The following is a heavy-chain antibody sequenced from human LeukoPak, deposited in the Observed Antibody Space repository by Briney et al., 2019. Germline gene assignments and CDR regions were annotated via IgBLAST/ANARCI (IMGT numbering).Heavy chain of an antibody. CDR3: ARDCSSTNCCKVFDN. CDR2: ISAYNGNT. V-gene: IGHV1-18*01. Sequence: ASVKVSCKASGYTFTSYGISWVRQAPGQGLEWMGWISAYNGNTNYAQKLQGRVTMTTDTSASTAYMELRSLRSDDTAVYYCARDCSSTNCCKVFDNWGQGTLVTVSS. CDR1: GYTFTSYG. D-gene: IGHD2-2*01. J-gene: IGHJ4*02.